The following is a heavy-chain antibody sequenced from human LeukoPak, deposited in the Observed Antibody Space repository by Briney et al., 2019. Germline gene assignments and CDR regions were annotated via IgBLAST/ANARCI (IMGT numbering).Heavy chain of an antibody. V-gene: IGHV1-69*06. CDR3: AGIGGYEYYYMDV. CDR2: IIPIFGTA. D-gene: IGHD2-15*01. CDR1: GGTFSSYA. J-gene: IGHJ6*03. Sequence: SVKVSCKASGGTFSSYAISWVRQAPGQGLEWMGGIIPIFGTANYAQKFQGRVTITADKSTSTAYMELSSLRSEDTAVYYCAGIGGYEYYYMDVWGKGTTVTVSS.